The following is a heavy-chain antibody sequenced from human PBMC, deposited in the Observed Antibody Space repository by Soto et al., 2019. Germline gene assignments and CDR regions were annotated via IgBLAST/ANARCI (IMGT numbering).Heavy chain of an antibody. CDR3: AREWDNKAEHSNGWYDDF. CDR1: GYTFSSYG. J-gene: IGHJ4*02. CDR2: ISGYSALT. Sequence: ASVKVSCKASGYTFSSYGISWVRQAPGQGLEWMGWISGYSALTYYAQEFQGRVTMTTDTSTNTVYMELRSLRSDDTAVYYCAREWDNKAEHSNGWYDDFWGQGTLVTVSS. V-gene: IGHV1-18*01. D-gene: IGHD6-19*01.